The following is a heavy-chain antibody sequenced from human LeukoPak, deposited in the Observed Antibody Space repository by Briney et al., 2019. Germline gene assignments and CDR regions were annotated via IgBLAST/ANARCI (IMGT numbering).Heavy chain of an antibody. D-gene: IGHD3-22*01. CDR2: IYPGDSDT. CDR3: AREEDSSGYYFGY. J-gene: IGHJ4*02. Sequence: ESLKISCKGSGYSFTSYWIGWVRQMPGKGLEWMGIIYPGDSDTRYNPSFQGQVTISADQAISPAYLQWSSLKASDTAMYYCAREEDSSGYYFGYWGQGTLVTVSS. V-gene: IGHV5-51*01. CDR1: GYSFTSYW.